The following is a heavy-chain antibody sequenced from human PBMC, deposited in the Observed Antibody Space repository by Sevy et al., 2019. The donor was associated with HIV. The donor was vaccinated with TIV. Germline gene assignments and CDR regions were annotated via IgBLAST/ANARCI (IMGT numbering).Heavy chain of an antibody. CDR3: ATTKDYYESSGSPFDS. V-gene: IGHV1-24*01. Sequence: ASVKVSCRASGYTLTQLAMHWVRQAPGKGLEWMGSFDPEDDERIYAQKFQGRVMMTEDTSTDTAYMELSSLRSEDTAVYYCATTKDYYESSGSPFDSWGQGTLVTVSS. D-gene: IGHD3-22*01. CDR1: GYTLTQLA. J-gene: IGHJ4*02. CDR2: FDPEDDER.